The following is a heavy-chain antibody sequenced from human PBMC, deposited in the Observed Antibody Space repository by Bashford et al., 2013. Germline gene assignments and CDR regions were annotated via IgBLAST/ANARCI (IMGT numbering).Heavy chain of an antibody. J-gene: IGHJ4*02. D-gene: IGHD2-15*01. CDR2: MFDSGIT. CDR1: NRSYY. Sequence: SETLSLTCGVINRSYYWVWIRQSPGKGLEWIGSMFDSGITHYNPSLESRLITSVDTSKNQISLKLSSVTAADTAMYSCARGEFIFMNVLVPYWGQGTLVTVSS. CDR3: ARGEFIFMNVLVPY. V-gene: IGHV4-38-2*01.